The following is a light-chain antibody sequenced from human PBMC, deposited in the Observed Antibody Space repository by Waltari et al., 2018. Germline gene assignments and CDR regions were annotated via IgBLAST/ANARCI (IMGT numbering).Light chain of an antibody. Sequence: DIQLTQSPSFLSASVGYRVTITCRASQGISISFAWYQQKPGKAPKLLIYAASTLQSGVPSRFSGSGSGTEFTLTISSLQPEDFATYYCQQLNSYPKTFGQGTKVEIK. CDR1: QGISIS. J-gene: IGKJ1*01. V-gene: IGKV1-9*01. CDR2: AAS. CDR3: QQLNSYPKT.